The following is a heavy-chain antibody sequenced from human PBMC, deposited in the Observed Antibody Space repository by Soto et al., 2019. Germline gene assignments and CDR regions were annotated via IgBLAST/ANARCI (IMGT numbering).Heavy chain of an antibody. V-gene: IGHV3-30-3*01. CDR3: ARCPGGSAFYYYGMDV. CDR2: ASFDGSDT. J-gene: IGHJ6*02. D-gene: IGHD5-12*01. CDR1: GFIFRSYA. Sequence: QVQLVESGGGVVQPGRSLRLSWAVSGFIFRSYAMHWVRQAPGKGLGWVAVASFDGSDTYSSDSVKGRFTISRDNSKNQLYLQMNSLRAEDKAVYYCARCPGGSAFYYYGMDVWGQGTTVTVSS.